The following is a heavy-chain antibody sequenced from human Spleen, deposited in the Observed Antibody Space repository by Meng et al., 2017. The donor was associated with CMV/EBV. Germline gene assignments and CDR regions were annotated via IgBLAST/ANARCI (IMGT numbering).Heavy chain of an antibody. V-gene: IGHV1-8*03. CDR3: ARGRGYCSSTNCYQNFDY. CDR1: GYTFTSYD. D-gene: IGHD2-2*01. CDR2: MNPNSGNT. Sequence: ASVKVSCKASGYTFTSYDINWVRQATGQGLEWMGWMNPNSGNTGYAQKFQGRVTITRNTSISTAYMELSSLRSEDTAIYYCARGRGYCSSTNCYQNFDYWGRGTLVTVSS. J-gene: IGHJ4*02.